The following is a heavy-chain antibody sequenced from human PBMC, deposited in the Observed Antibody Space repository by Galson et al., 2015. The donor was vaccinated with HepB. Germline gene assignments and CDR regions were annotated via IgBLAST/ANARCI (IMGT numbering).Heavy chain of an antibody. CDR1: GFTFSSYS. V-gene: IGHV3-21*01. CDR2: ISSGSSYI. J-gene: IGHJ3*02. Sequence: SLRLSCAASGFTFSSYSMNWVRQAPGKGLEWVSSISSGSSYIYQADSVSGRFTISRDNAENSLYLQMNSLRAEDTAVYFCARFRDSLGGDSFDIWGQGTMVTVSS. CDR3: ARFRDSLGGDSFDI. D-gene: IGHD2-21*02.